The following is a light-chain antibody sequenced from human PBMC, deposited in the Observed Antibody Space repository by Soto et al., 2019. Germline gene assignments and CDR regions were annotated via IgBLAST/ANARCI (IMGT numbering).Light chain of an antibody. CDR1: GSNIGGNS. CDR3: GSWDSSLSAYV. V-gene: IGLV1-51*01. CDR2: DDN. Sequence: QSVMTQPPSVSAAPGQKVTISCFGSGSNIGGNSVSWYQQLPGTAPKLLIYDDNKRPSGIPDRFSGSKSGTSATLGITGFQTGDEADYYCGSWDSSLSAYVFGTGTKLTVL. J-gene: IGLJ1*01.